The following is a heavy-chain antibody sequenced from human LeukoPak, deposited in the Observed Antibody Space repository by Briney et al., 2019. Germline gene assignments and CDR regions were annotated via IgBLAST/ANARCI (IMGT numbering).Heavy chain of an antibody. CDR2: INHSGST. J-gene: IGHJ5*02. CDR1: GGSFSGYY. V-gene: IGHV4-34*01. Sequence: PSETLSLTCAVYGGSFSGYYWSWIRQPPGKGLEWIGEINHSGSTNYNPSLKSRVTISVDTSKNQFSLKLSSVTAADTAVYYCARHRRVLLWFGDPYGYKWFDPWGQGTLVTVSS. CDR3: ARHRRVLLWFGDPYGYKWFDP. D-gene: IGHD3-10*01.